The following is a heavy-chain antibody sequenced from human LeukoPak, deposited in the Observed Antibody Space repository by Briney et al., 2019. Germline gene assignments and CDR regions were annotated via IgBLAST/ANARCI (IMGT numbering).Heavy chain of an antibody. CDR3: ARDRGSWLSRYCTGGSCNSNWFDP. Sequence: GGSLRLSCAASGFTFSSYAMHWVRQAPGKGLEYVSAISSNGGSTYYANSVKGRFTISRDNSKNTLYLQMDSLRNEDMAVYYCARDRGSWLSRYCTGGSCNSNWFDPWGQGTLVTVSS. CDR2: ISSNGGST. J-gene: IGHJ5*02. V-gene: IGHV3-64*01. CDR1: GFTFSSYA. D-gene: IGHD2-15*01.